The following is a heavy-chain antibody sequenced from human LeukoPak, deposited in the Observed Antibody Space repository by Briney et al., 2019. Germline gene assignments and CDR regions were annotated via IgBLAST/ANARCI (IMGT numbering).Heavy chain of an antibody. CDR2: GSNE. J-gene: IGHJ6*02. V-gene: IGHV3-30-3*01. CDR3: ARSPGVPAPGDGMDV. Sequence: GSNEHCADSVKGRFTISRDNSKNTLYLQMNSLRAEDTAVYYCARSPGVPAPGDGMDVWGQGTTVTVSS. D-gene: IGHD2-2*01.